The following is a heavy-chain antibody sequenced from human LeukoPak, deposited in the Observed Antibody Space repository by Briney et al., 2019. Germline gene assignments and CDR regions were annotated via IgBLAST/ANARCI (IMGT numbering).Heavy chain of an antibody. V-gene: IGHV1-18*01. Sequence: VASVKVSCKASGYTLDRFGISWVRQAPGQGPEWLGWINTYNGKTKYGENFQGRVTLTTDTSTSTVYMELTSLRSDDTAVYFCARDTPQHLKRFDYWGQGTLLTVSS. J-gene: IGHJ4*02. CDR1: GYTLDRFG. D-gene: IGHD1-1*01. CDR3: ARDTPQHLKRFDY. CDR2: INTYNGKT.